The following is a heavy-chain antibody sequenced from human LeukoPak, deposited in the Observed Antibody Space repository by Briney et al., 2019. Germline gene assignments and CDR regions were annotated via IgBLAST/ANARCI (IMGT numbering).Heavy chain of an antibody. CDR2: VHYSGST. CDR1: GVSISSGSYY. Sequence: PSETLSLTCTVSGVSISSGSYYWGWIRQPPGKGLEWFGSVHYSGSTYYNPSLKSRVTISVDTSKNQISLKLSSVTAADTAVYYCARGGQGRIAVADGGFDYWGQGALVTVSS. V-gene: IGHV4-39*07. CDR3: ARGGQGRIAVADGGFDY. D-gene: IGHD6-19*01. J-gene: IGHJ4*02.